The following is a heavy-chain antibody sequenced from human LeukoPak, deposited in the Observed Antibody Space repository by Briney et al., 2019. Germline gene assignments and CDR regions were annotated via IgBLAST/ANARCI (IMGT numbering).Heavy chain of an antibody. CDR1: GFTFSSYG. V-gene: IGHV3-30*02. CDR2: IRYDGSNK. Sequence: GGSLRLSCAASGFTFSSYGMHWVRQAPGKGLEWVAFIRYDGSNKYYADSVKGRFTISRDNSKNTLYLQMNSLRAEDTAVYYCAILLSGHQLYAFDIWGQGTMVTVSS. CDR3: AILLSGHQLYAFDI. J-gene: IGHJ3*02. D-gene: IGHD2-2*01.